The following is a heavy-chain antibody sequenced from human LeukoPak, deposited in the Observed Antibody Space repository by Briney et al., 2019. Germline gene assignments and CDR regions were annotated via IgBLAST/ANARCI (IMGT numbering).Heavy chain of an antibody. Sequence: GGSLRLSCAASGFTFSSDSMNWGRGGPGKGLEWGPSISSSSGDIYYADSVKGRFTISRDNPNNSLYLQMNSLRAEDTPGYYCARVLIRWAFDIWGQGTMVTVSS. CDR1: GFTFSSDS. CDR3: ARVLIRWAFDI. V-gene: IGHV3-21*01. J-gene: IGHJ3*02. CDR2: ISSSSGDI. D-gene: IGHD3-16*01.